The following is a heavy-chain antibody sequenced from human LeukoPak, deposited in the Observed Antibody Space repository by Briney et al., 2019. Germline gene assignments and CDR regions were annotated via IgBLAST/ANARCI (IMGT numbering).Heavy chain of an antibody. V-gene: IGHV3-23*01. CDR2: ISGSGGST. J-gene: IGHJ3*02. D-gene: IGHD6-19*01. Sequence: GGSLRLSCAASGFTFSSYAMSWVRQAPGKGLEWVSAISGSGGSTYYADSVKGRFTISRDNSKNTLYLQMNSLRAEDTAVYYCAKPKRRVSSGQKGDAFDMWGQGTMVTVSS. CDR3: AKPKRRVSSGQKGDAFDM. CDR1: GFTFSSYA.